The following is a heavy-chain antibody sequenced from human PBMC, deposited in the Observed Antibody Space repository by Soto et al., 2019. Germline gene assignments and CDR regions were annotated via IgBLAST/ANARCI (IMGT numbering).Heavy chain of an antibody. D-gene: IGHD2-15*01. J-gene: IGHJ5*02. Sequence: SETLSLTCTISGGSISNYYWTWIRQPPGKGLEWLAYIYDDGSANYNPSLKSRATISLDMSKNQFSLKLTSVTAADTAVYYCARDKYCSGGSCRKNWFDPWGQGTLVTVSS. CDR1: GGSISNYY. V-gene: IGHV4-59*01. CDR3: ARDKYCSGGSCRKNWFDP. CDR2: IYDDGSA.